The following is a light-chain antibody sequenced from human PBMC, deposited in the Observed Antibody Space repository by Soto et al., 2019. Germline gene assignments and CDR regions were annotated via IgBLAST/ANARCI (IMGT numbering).Light chain of an antibody. CDR2: GAS. V-gene: IGKV3-15*01. J-gene: IGKJ4*01. Sequence: EVVMTQSPDTLSVSPGERATLSCRASQSVSSNLAWYQQKPGQAPRLLIYGASTRATGIPARFSGSGSGTEFTLTISSLQSEDFAVYYCQQYNNWPLTFGGGTRVGIK. CDR1: QSVSSN. CDR3: QQYNNWPLT.